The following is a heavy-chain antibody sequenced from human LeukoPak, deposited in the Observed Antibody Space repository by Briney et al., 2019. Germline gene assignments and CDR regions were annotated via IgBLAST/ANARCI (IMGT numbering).Heavy chain of an antibody. CDR2: ISAHNGNT. D-gene: IGHD2-15*01. CDR1: GYTFTSYG. CDR3: ARDPCSGGSCYLQIDD. V-gene: IGHV1-18*01. Sequence: GASVKVSCKASGYTFTSYGISWVRQAPGQGLEWMGWISAHNGNTNYAQKLQGRVTMTTDTSTSTAYMELRSLRSADPAVYYCARDPCSGGSCYLQIDDWGQGTLVTVSS. J-gene: IGHJ4*02.